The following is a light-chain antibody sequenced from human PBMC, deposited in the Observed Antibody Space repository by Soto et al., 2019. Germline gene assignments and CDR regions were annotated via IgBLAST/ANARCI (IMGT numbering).Light chain of an antibody. J-gene: IGKJ2*01. CDR1: QSVSSN. Sequence: EIVMTQSQATLSVSPVERANLXWRASQSVSSNLAWYQQKPGQAPRLLIYATSSRATGIPDRFSGSGSGTDFTLTISRLEPEDFAVYYCQQYTRSRYIFGQGTKVDIK. CDR2: ATS. CDR3: QQYTRSRYI. V-gene: IGKV3-20*01.